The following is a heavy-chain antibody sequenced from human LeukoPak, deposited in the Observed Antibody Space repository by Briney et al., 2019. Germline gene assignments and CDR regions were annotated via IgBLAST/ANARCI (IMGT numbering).Heavy chain of an antibody. CDR3: ARGVVWGSYRHFDY. D-gene: IGHD3-16*02. J-gene: IGHJ4*02. CDR1: GGSISSYY. Sequence: PSETLSLTSTVSGGSISSYYWSWIRQPPGKGLEWIGYIYYSGSTNYNPSLKSRVTISVDTSKNQFSLKLSSVTAADTAVYYCARGVVWGSYRHFDYWGQGTLVTVSS. V-gene: IGHV4-59*01. CDR2: IYYSGST.